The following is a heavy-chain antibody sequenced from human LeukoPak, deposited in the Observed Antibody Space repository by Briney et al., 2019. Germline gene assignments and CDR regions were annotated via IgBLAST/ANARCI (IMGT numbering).Heavy chain of an antibody. J-gene: IGHJ4*02. V-gene: IGHV4-34*01. CDR1: GGSFSGYY. CDR2: INHSGST. D-gene: IGHD4-17*01. Sequence: SETLSLTCAVYGGSFSGYYWSWIRQPPGKGLEWIGEINHSGSTNYNPSLKSRVTISVDTFKNQFSLKLSSVTAADTAVYYCARAAPIDYGDYVNFDYWGQGTLVTVSS. CDR3: ARAAPIDYGDYVNFDY.